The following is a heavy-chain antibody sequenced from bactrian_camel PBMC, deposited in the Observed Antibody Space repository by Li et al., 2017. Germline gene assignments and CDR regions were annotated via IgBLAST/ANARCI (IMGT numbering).Heavy chain of an antibody. J-gene: IGHJ6*01. Sequence: HVQLVESGGGSVQAGGSLTLSCTISGFNMQNLCGGWFRQAPGKQREWVAGLDSDGIASCADSVKGRFTISLDNAKSTLFLQMDRLKPEDTAVYYCAADHASLLVVVTAGCTSEKGAFGYWGQGTQVTVS. CDR1: GFNMQNLC. CDR3: AADHASLLVVVTAGCTSEKGAFGY. V-gene: IGHV3S53*01. D-gene: IGHD2*01. CDR2: LDSDGIA.